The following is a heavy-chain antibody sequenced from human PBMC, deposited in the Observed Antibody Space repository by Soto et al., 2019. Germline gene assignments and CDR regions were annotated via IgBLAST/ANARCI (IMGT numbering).Heavy chain of an antibody. CDR2: INAGNGNT. CDR1: GYTFTSYA. D-gene: IGHD3-3*01. V-gene: IGHV1-3*01. J-gene: IGHJ4*02. CDR3: ARSSQFLESTLPSDF. Sequence: ASVKVSCKASGYTFTSYAMHWVRQAPGQRLEWMGWINAGNGNTKYSQKFQGRVTITRDTSASTAYMELSSLRSEDTAVYYCARSSQFLESTLPSDFWGQATLLTVFS.